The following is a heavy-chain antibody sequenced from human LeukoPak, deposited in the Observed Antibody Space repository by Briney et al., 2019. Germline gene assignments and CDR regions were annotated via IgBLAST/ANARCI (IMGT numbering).Heavy chain of an antibody. Sequence: GGSLRLSCAASGFTFSSYSMNWVRQAPGKGLEWVSSISSSSSYIYYADSVKGRFTISRDNAKNSLYLQMNSLRAEDTAVYYCARDQRELDYYDSSGYSDAFDIWGQGTMVTVPS. CDR2: ISSSSSYI. CDR1: GFTFSSYS. V-gene: IGHV3-21*01. CDR3: ARDQRELDYYDSSGYSDAFDI. J-gene: IGHJ3*02. D-gene: IGHD3-22*01.